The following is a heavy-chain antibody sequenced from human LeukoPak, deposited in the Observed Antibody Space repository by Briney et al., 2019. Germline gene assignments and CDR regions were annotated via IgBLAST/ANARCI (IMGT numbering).Heavy chain of an antibody. CDR2: INPNSGGT. D-gene: IGHD5-12*01. CDR1: GYTFTGYY. J-gene: IGHJ4*02. V-gene: IGHV1-2*02. CDR3: ARVGGYSGYEYFDY. Sequence: ASLKDSCKASGYTFTGYYKHWVRQAPGQGLEWMGWINPNSGGTNYAQKFQGGDTIARDASISTAYMQLSRLRADDTAVYLCARVGGYSGYEYFDYWGQGTMVTVSS.